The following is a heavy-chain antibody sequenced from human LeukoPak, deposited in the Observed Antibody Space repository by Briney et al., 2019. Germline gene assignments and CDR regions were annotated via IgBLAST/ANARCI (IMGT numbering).Heavy chain of an antibody. CDR1: GFTFSNYW. Sequence: GGSLRLSCAASGFTFSNYWMTWVRQAPGKGLEWVANIEQDGSEKSYVDSLKGRFTISRDNAKNSLYLQMNGLRAEDTAVYYCARRIAVAGTKGFDYWGQGTLVTVSS. J-gene: IGHJ4*02. D-gene: IGHD6-19*01. CDR2: IEQDGSEK. CDR3: ARRIAVAGTKGFDY. V-gene: IGHV3-7*01.